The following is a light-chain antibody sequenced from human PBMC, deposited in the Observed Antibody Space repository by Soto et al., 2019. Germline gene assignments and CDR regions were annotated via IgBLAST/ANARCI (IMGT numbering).Light chain of an antibody. CDR1: QSVTNTY. J-gene: IGKJ2*01. Sequence: EIVLTQSPGTLSLSPGERATLSCRASQSVTNTYLAWYQQKPGQAPRLLIFDASSRATGVPDRFSGSGSGTDFALSISRLEPEDFAVYYCHQYGRPPYTFGQGTKLEIK. V-gene: IGKV3-20*01. CDR3: HQYGRPPYT. CDR2: DAS.